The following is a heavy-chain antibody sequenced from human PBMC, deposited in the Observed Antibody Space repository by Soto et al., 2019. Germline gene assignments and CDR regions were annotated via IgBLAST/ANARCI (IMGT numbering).Heavy chain of an antibody. CDR3: ARAGTPYYFDY. V-gene: IGHV3-21*01. CDR2: ISSSSSYI. Sequence: GGSLRLSCAASGFTFSIYSMNWVRQAPGKGLEWVSSISSSSSYIYYADSVKGRFTISRDNAKNSLYLQMNSLRAEDTAVYYCARAGTPYYFDYWGQGTLVTVSS. J-gene: IGHJ4*02. D-gene: IGHD1-1*01. CDR1: GFTFSIYS.